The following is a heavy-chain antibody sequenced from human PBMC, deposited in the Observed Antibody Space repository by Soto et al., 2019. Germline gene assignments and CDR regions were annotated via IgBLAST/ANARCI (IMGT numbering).Heavy chain of an antibody. V-gene: IGHV1-69*06. D-gene: IGHD6-6*01. J-gene: IGHJ6*02. CDR3: ARXVSSSSADYYYYYGMDV. CDR2: IIPIFGTA. CDR1: GGTFSSYA. Sequence: SVKVSCKASGGTFSSYAISWVRQAPGQGLEWMGGIIPIFGTANYAQKFQGRVTITADKSTSTAYMELSSLRSEDTAVYYCARXVSSSSADYYYYYGMDVWGQGTTVTVSS.